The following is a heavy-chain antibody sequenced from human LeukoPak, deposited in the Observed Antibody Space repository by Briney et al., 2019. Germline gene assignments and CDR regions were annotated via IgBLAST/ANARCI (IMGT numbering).Heavy chain of an antibody. V-gene: IGHV1-3*01. CDR3: ARDGYCSSTSCYRNWFDP. D-gene: IGHD2-2*03. Sequence: GASVKVSCKASGYTFTSYAMHWVRQAPGQRLEWMGWINAGNGNTKYSQKFQGRVTIIRDTSASTAYMELSSLRSEDTAVYYCARDGYCSSTSCYRNWFDPWGQGTLVTVSS. CDR2: INAGNGNT. J-gene: IGHJ5*02. CDR1: GYTFTSYA.